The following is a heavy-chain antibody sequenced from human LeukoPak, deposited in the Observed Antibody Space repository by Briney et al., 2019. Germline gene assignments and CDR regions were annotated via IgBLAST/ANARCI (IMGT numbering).Heavy chain of an antibody. D-gene: IGHD4-17*01. Sequence: GGSLRLSCAASGFTVSSNYMSWVRQAAGKGLEWVSVIYSGGSTYYADSVKGRFTISRDNSKDTLYLQMNSLRAEDTAVYYCASRTVLQNYFDYWGQGTLVTVSS. V-gene: IGHV3-66*02. CDR3: ASRTVLQNYFDY. J-gene: IGHJ4*02. CDR1: GFTVSSNY. CDR2: IYSGGST.